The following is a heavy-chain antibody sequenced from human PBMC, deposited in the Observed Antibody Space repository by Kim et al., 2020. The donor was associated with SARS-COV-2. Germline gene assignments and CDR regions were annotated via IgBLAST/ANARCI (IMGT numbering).Heavy chain of an antibody. CDR2: IKEDGSAK. J-gene: IGHJ4*02. D-gene: IGHD6-19*01. CDR1: GFIFSNSW. CDR3: ARDHRLGHFDY. Sequence: GGSLRLSCAPSGFIFSNSWMSWVRQAPGKGLEWVAAIKEDGSAKDYVNSVKGRFTISRDNAKTSLYLHLNNLRPEDTAVYYCARDHRLGHFDYWGQGTLVTVSS. V-gene: IGHV3-7*01.